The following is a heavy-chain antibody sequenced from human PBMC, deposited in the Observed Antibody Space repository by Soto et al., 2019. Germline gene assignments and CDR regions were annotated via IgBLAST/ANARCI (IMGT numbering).Heavy chain of an antibody. D-gene: IGHD6-13*01. CDR3: TREYTSSRYFDY. CDR2: ISSDGSSA. J-gene: IGHJ4*02. CDR1: GFTFSGHW. Sequence: GGSLRLSCAASGFTFSGHWMDWVRQTPGKGLVWVSRISSDGSSASYADSVKGRFTISRDNAKNTLYVQMNSLTAEDTAVYHCTREYTSSRYFDYWGQGALVTVSS. V-gene: IGHV3-74*01.